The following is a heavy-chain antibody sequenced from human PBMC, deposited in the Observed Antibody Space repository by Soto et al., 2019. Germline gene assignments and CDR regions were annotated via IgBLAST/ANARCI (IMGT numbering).Heavy chain of an antibody. Sequence: ELQLVESGGGLVQPGGSLRLSCTVSGFIFRNYWMAWARQAPGQGLQWVAVIRQDGSETHYVDSVRGRVTISRDNAKNSLYLDMNSLRADDTAIYYCTRDWDYWGQGILVSVSS. V-gene: IGHV3-7*01. CDR2: IRQDGSET. J-gene: IGHJ4*02. CDR3: TRDWDY. CDR1: GFIFRNYW.